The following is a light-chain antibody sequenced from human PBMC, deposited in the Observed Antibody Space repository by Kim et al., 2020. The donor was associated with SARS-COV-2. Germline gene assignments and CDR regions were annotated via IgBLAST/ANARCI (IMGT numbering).Light chain of an antibody. V-gene: IGKV3-11*01. J-gene: IGKJ5*01. CDR1: QSVSIY. Sequence: LAPGERATLSCRASQSVSIYLAWYQQKPGQAPRLLIYDASNRATGIPARFSGSGSGTDFTLTISSLEPADFAVYYCQHRNGWPISFGQGTRLEIK. CDR3: QHRNGWPIS. CDR2: DAS.